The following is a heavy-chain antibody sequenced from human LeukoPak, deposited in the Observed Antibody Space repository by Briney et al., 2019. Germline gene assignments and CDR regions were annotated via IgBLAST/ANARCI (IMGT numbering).Heavy chain of an antibody. D-gene: IGHD2-2*01. CDR3: ARGAPRYCSSTSCYETHFDY. Sequence: ASVKVSCKASGYTFTSYGISWVRQAPGQGLEWMGWISAYNGNTNYAQKLQGRVTMTTDTSTSTAYMELRSLRSDDTAVYYSARGAPRYCSSTSCYETHFDYWGQGTLVTVSS. CDR2: ISAYNGNT. CDR1: GYTFTSYG. J-gene: IGHJ4*02. V-gene: IGHV1-18*01.